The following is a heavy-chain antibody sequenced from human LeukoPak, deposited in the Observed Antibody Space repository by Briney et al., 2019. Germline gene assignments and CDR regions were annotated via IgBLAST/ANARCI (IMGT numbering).Heavy chain of an antibody. J-gene: IGHJ5*02. CDR2: ITDST. V-gene: IGHV3-23*01. CDR3: ARYCSGGRCYSGLDP. Sequence: GGSLRLSCAASGFTFSSYAMTWVRQAPGKGLEWVSAITDSTYFADSVKGWFTISRDSSKNRTYLQMNSLRVEDTAVYYCARYCSGGRCYSGLDPWGQGALVTVSS. CDR1: GFTFSSYA. D-gene: IGHD2-15*01.